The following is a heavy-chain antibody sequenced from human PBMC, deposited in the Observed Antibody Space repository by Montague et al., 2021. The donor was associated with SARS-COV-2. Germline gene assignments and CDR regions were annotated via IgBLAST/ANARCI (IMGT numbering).Heavy chain of an antibody. CDR3: VRHPRTYNGFWSGYSGRLGFQMDT. J-gene: IGHJ4*02. V-gene: IGHV4-39*01. CDR1: GCSIISTSYY. D-gene: IGHD3/OR15-3a*01. CDR2: IYHSRST. Sequence: SQSLSLTCTVSGCSIISTSYYCGWIRQSPGKGLELIGRIYHSRSTYYSPSLKSRLSLSVETSKNQFSLKLTSVTAAVTAVYFCVRHPRTYNGFWSGYSGRLGFQMDTWGQGNQVNV.